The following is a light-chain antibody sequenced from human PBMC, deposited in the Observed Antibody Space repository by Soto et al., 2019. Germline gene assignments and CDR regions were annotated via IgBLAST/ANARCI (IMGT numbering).Light chain of an antibody. J-gene: IGKJ5*01. V-gene: IGKV3-11*01. Sequence: EIVLTQSPATLSVSPGERATLSCRASQNVASNLAWYQQEPGQAPRLLIYDASNRATGIPARFSGSGSGTDFTLTISSLEPEDFAVYYCQQRSNWPPITFGQGTLLEI. CDR2: DAS. CDR3: QQRSNWPPIT. CDR1: QNVASN.